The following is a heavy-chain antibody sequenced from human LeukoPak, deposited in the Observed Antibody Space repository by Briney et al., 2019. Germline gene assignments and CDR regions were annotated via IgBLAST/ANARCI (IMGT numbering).Heavy chain of an antibody. Sequence: SETLSLTCTVSGYAIISGGFSWNWIRQPPGKGLEWIGCIYDRGPAHYNPSLKSRFTISVDRPKNQFFLNVTSLTAADTAVYYCARSRQASGLFNSWGQGTLVVVSS. CDR3: ARSRQASGLFNS. D-gene: IGHD3-10*01. V-gene: IGHV4-30-2*01. CDR1: GYAIISGGFS. J-gene: IGHJ5*01. CDR2: IYDRGPA.